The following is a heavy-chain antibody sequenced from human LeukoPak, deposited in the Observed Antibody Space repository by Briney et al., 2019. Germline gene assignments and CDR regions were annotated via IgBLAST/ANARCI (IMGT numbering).Heavy chain of an antibody. J-gene: IGHJ4*02. V-gene: IGHV4-34*01. Sequence: NPSETLSLTCTVSGGSINIYYWSWIRQPPGKGLEWIGEINHSGSTNYNPSLKSRVTISVDTSKNQFSLKLSSVTAADTAVYYCARQRIAARLDNWGQGTLVTVSS. CDR3: ARQRIAARLDN. CDR1: GGSINIYY. D-gene: IGHD6-6*01. CDR2: INHSGST.